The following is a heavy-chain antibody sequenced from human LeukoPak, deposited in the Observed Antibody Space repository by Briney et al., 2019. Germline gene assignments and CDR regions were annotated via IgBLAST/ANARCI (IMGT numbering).Heavy chain of an antibody. CDR1: GCIFNNYC. CDR2: ICNDGSGT. D-gene: IGHD3-22*01. J-gene: IGHJ5*02. CDR3: ARGSSGYFADR. V-gene: IGHV3-23*01. Sequence: GGSLKLSCAASGCIFNNYCLIWIRQAPGKGLEWVSAICNDGSGTHYADFVEGRFTISRDNSKNTLFLQMSSLRAEDTALYYCARGSSGYFADRWRQPTLV.